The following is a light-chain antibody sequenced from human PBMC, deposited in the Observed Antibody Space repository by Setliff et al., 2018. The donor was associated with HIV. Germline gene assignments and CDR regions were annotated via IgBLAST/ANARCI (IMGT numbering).Light chain of an antibody. V-gene: IGLV2-14*03. CDR2: DVS. CDR1: SSDVGGYNY. Sequence: QSALTQPASVSGSPGQSITISCTGSSSDVGGYNYVSWYQQHPGKAPKLMIYDVSQRPSGVSDRFSGSKSGITASLTICGLQPEDESDYYCSSYTASSTLVFGGGT. CDR3: SSYTASSTLV. J-gene: IGLJ3*02.